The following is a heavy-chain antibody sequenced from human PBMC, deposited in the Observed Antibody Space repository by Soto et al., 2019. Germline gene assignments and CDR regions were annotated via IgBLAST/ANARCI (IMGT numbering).Heavy chain of an antibody. J-gene: IGHJ4*02. CDR2: ISFHGTDI. Sequence: QVQLVESGGGVVQPGRSLRLSCVASGFPLSSFGIHWVRQAPGKGLEWVAFISFHGTDIYYTDSVKGRFTISKDNSKNTLYLEMNSLGPEDTAVYYCARGDRNVDYWGRGTLLTVSP. CDR1: GFPLSSFG. V-gene: IGHV3-30*03. CDR3: ARGDRNVDY.